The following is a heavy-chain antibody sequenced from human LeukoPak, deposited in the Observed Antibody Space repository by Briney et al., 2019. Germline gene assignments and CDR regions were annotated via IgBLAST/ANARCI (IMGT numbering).Heavy chain of an antibody. CDR1: GFTFSSYW. CDR2: ISYDGSNK. CDR3: ARAPTVVTPNFDY. Sequence: PGGSLRLSCAASGFTFSSYWMYWVRQAPGKGLEWVAVISYDGSNKYYADSVKGRFTISRDNSKNTLYLQMNSLRAEDTAVYYCARAPTVVTPNFDYWGQGTLVTVSS. D-gene: IGHD4-23*01. V-gene: IGHV3-30-3*01. J-gene: IGHJ4*02.